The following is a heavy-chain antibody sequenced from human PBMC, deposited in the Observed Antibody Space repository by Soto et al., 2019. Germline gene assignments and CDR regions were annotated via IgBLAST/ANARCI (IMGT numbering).Heavy chain of an antibody. CDR1: GFTFSNYV. Sequence: EVQLLESGGGLVQPGGSLRLSCAASGFTFSNYVLSWVRQAPGKGLEWVSAISGTGGSTYYADSVKGRFTISRDNSKNTLYVQMNSLRVEDTAVYYCAKEGNRVRGLDYWGQGTLVTVSS. J-gene: IGHJ4*02. D-gene: IGHD3-10*01. CDR2: ISGTGGST. CDR3: AKEGNRVRGLDY. V-gene: IGHV3-23*01.